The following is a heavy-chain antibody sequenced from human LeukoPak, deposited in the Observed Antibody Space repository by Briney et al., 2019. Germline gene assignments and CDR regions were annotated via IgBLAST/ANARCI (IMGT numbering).Heavy chain of an antibody. CDR2: IYYSGST. J-gene: IGHJ4*02. CDR3: ARDLWGATTFDY. CDR1: GGSISSYY. D-gene: IGHD1-26*01. V-gene: IGHV4-59*12. Sequence: PSETLSLTCTVSGGSISSYYWSWIRQPPGKGLEWIGYIYYSGSTNYNPSLKSRVTISLDTSKNQFSLELSSVTAADTAVYYCARDLWGATTFDYWGQGTLVTVSS.